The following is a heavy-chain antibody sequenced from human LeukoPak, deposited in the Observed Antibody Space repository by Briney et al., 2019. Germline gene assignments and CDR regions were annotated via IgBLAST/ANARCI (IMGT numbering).Heavy chain of an antibody. CDR1: GGSFSGYY. CDR3: ARDGISSIAVASD. CDR2: IYHSGST. V-gene: IGHV4-34*01. J-gene: IGHJ4*02. D-gene: IGHD6-19*01. Sequence: SETLSLTCAVYGGSFSGYYWSWIRQPPGKGLEWIGEIYHSGSTNYNPSLRSRVTISVDKSKNQFSLKLSSVTAADTAVYYCARDGISSIAVASDWGQGTLVTVSS.